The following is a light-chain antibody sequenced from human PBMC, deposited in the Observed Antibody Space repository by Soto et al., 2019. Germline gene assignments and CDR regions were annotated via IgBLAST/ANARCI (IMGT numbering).Light chain of an antibody. CDR3: MQTFHTVG. CDR2: LGS. V-gene: IGKV2-28*01. CDR1: QSLLNSNGYYY. Sequence: DVVLTQSPLSLGVTPGEPASISCRSSQSLLNSNGYYYLDWYLQKPGQSPQLLIYLGSYRASGVPDRFSGSASGTDFSLKISRVEAEDVGVYYRMQTFHTVGFGGGTKVDIK. J-gene: IGKJ4*01.